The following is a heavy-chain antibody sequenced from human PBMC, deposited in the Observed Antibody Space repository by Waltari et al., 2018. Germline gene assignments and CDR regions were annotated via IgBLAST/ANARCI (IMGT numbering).Heavy chain of an antibody. CDR2: IYSGGST. Sequence: EVQLVESGGGLMQPGGSLRLSCAVSGFTVSNNYMSWVRQAPGKGREWVSVIYSGGSTYYADSVKGRFTISRDNSKNTLYLQMNSLRAEDTAVYYCARLVFTTAPGRDYWGQGTLVTVSS. CDR3: ARLVFTTAPGRDY. D-gene: IGHD6-13*01. V-gene: IGHV3-53*01. CDR1: GFTVSNNY. J-gene: IGHJ4*02.